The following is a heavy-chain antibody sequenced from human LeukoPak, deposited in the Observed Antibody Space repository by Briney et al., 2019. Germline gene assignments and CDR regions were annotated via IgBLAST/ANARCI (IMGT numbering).Heavy chain of an antibody. CDR2: ISGSGGST. V-gene: IGHV3-23*01. CDR3: AKCGEQQLVYY. CDR1: GFTFSIYA. Sequence: GGSLRLSCAASGFTFSIYAMSWVRQAPGKGLEWVSAISGSGGSTYYADSVKGRFTISRDNSKNTLYLQMNSLRAEDTAVYYCAKCGEQQLVYYWGQGTLVTVSS. J-gene: IGHJ4*02. D-gene: IGHD6-13*01.